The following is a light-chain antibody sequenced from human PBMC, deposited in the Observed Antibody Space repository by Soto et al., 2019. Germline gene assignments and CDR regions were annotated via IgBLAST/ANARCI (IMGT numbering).Light chain of an antibody. V-gene: IGKV3-11*01. J-gene: IGKJ4*01. CDR2: DAS. CDR1: QSVSSY. Sequence: EIVLTQSPATLSLSPGERATHSCRASQSVSSYLAWYQQKPGQAPRLLIYDASNRATGIPARFSGSGSGTDFTLTISSLESEDFAVYYCQQRSNWPFTFGGGTKVEIK. CDR3: QQRSNWPFT.